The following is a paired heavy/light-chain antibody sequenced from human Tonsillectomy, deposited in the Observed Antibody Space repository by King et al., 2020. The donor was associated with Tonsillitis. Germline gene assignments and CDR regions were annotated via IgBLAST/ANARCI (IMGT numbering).Heavy chain of an antibody. Sequence: QVQLAESGGGVVQPGRSLRLSCAASGFTFNSYGMHWVRQAPGKGLEWVAVMSYDGSNKNYADSVKGRFTISRDNSKNTLYLQMNSLRPEDTAVYYCAKVMLERATMTDHYYYYMDVWGKGTTVTVSS. V-gene: IGHV3-30*18. D-gene: IGHD5-12*01. CDR2: MSYDGSNK. J-gene: IGHJ6*03. CDR3: AKVMLERATMTDHYYYYMDV. CDR1: GFTFNSYG.
Light chain of an antibody. V-gene: IGLV3-1*01. CDR1: KLGDKY. CDR2: QDN. Sequence: SYELTQPPSVSVSPGQTASITCSGDKLGDKYACWYQQKPGQSPVLVIYQDNRRPSGIPERFSGSNSGNSATLTISETQAMDEADYYCQAWDSSAVVFGGGTKLTVL. J-gene: IGLJ2*01. CDR3: QAWDSSAVV.